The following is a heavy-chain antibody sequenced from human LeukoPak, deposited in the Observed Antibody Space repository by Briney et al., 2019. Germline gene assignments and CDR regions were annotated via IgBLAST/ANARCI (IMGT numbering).Heavy chain of an antibody. CDR2: VFYSGST. CDR1: GGSISSSSYY. J-gene: IGHJ4*02. CDR3: VRQTYSSGWNS. Sequence: SETLSLTCIVSGGSISSSSYYWAWIRRSPGKGLEWIGSVFYSGSTYYNPSLKSRVTISVDTSKNQFSLKMTSVTAADTAVYYCVRQTYSSGWNSWGQGTPVTVSS. D-gene: IGHD6-19*01. V-gene: IGHV4-39*01.